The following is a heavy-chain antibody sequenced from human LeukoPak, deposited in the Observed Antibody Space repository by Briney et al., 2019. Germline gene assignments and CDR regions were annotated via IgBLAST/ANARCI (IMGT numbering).Heavy chain of an antibody. CDR3: ATIPRISSVEAFDI. Sequence: AASVKVSCKVSGYTLTELSMHWVRQAPGKGLEWMGGFDPEDGETIYAQKFQGRVTMTKDTSTDTAYMKLSSLRSEDTAVYYCATIPRISSVEAFDIWGQGTMVTVSS. CDR1: GYTLTELS. V-gene: IGHV1-24*01. J-gene: IGHJ3*02. D-gene: IGHD3-3*02. CDR2: FDPEDGET.